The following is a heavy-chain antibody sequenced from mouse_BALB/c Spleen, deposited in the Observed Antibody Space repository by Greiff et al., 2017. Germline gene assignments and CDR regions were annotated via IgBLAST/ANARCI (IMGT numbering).Heavy chain of an antibody. Sequence: EVNLVESGGGLVQPGGSLKLSCAASGFTFSSYTMSWVRQTPEKRLEWVAYISNGGGSTYYPDTVKGRFTISRDNAKNTLYLQMSSLKSEDTAMYYCARGAYYYGRSETWFAYWGQGTLVTVSA. D-gene: IGHD1-1*01. V-gene: IGHV5-12-2*01. J-gene: IGHJ3*01. CDR1: GFTFSSYT. CDR2: ISNGGGST. CDR3: ARGAYYYGRSETWFAY.